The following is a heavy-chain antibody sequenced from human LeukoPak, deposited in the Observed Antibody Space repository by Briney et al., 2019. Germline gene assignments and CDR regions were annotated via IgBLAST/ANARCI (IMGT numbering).Heavy chain of an antibody. V-gene: IGHV3-23*01. Sequence: GGSLRLSCAASGFTFSSYAMSWVRQAPGRGLEWVSAISGSGGSTYYADSVKGRFTISRDNSKNTLYLQMNSLRAEDTAVYYCAKGVCSSTSCYAGDAFDIWGQGTMVTVSS. CDR3: AKGVCSSTSCYAGDAFDI. CDR1: GFTFSSYA. D-gene: IGHD2-2*01. CDR2: ISGSGGST. J-gene: IGHJ3*02.